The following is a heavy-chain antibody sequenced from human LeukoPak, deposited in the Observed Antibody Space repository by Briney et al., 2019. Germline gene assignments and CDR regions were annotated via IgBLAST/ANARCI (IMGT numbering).Heavy chain of an antibody. Sequence: PGGSLRLSCAASGFTFSSYSMNWVRQAPGKGLEWVSTISNSSGYIYYADSVKGRFTISRDNAKNSLYLQMNSLRAEDTAVYYCARAGTGSAAGTCDYWGQGTLVTVSS. D-gene: IGHD6-13*01. V-gene: IGHV3-21*01. CDR2: ISNSSGYI. J-gene: IGHJ4*02. CDR3: ARAGTGSAAGTCDY. CDR1: GFTFSSYS.